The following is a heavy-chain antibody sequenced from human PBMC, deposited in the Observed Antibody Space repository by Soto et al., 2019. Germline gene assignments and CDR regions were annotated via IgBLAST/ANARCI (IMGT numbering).Heavy chain of an antibody. CDR2: IKQDGSEK. CDR3: ATETITWGC. D-gene: IGHD7-27*01. CDR1: GFALSNYW. J-gene: IGHJ4*02. V-gene: IGHV3-7*05. Sequence: EVQLVESGGGLVQPGESLRISCVASGFALSNYWINWVRQAPGKGLEWVANIKQDGSEKNYVDSVKGRFTISRDNARNSLYLQMNSLRAEDTAADYCATETITWGCGGQGTLVTVSS.